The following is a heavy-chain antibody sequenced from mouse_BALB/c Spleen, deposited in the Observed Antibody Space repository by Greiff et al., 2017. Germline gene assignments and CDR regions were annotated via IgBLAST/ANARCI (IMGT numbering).Heavy chain of an antibody. CDR2: ISSCSSTI. J-gene: IGHJ4*01. D-gene: IGHD1-1*01. V-gene: IGHV5-17*02. Sequence: EVQLVESGGGLVQPGGSRKLSCAASGFTFSGFGMHWVRQGPEKGLEWVAYISSCSSTIYYADTVKGRFTISRNNPKNTLYLQMTSLRSEDTAMYYCASSITTAVGDYWGQGTSVTVSS. CDR1: GFTFSGFG. CDR3: ASSITTAVGDY.